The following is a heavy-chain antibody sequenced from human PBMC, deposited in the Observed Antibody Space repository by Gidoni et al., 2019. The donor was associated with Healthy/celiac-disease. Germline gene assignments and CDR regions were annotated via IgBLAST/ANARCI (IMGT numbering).Heavy chain of an antibody. CDR2: IIPIFGTA. D-gene: IGHD3-10*01. J-gene: IGHJ6*02. V-gene: IGHV1-69*06. CDR1: GGTFSSYA. CDR3: ARDLSTMVRGVIRGGGMDV. Sequence: QVQLVQSGAEVKKPGSSVKVSCKASGGTFSSYAISWVRQAPGQGLEWMGGIIPIFGTANYAQKFQGRVTITADKSTGTAYMELSSLRSEDTAVYYCARDLSTMVRGVIRGGGMDVWGQGTTVTVSS.